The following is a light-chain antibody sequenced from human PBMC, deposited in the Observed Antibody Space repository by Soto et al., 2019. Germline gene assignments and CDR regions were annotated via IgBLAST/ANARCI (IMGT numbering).Light chain of an antibody. CDR3: QQYNNWPLT. Sequence: DIVLTQAPGTLSLSPGERASLSCRASQSVSSSSLAWYQQKRGQAPRLLIHDASSRATGIPDRFSGSGSGTDFTLTISSLQSEDFAVYFCQQYNNWPLTFGGGTKVDIK. CDR2: DAS. J-gene: IGKJ4*01. CDR1: QSVSSSS. V-gene: IGKV3D-20*02.